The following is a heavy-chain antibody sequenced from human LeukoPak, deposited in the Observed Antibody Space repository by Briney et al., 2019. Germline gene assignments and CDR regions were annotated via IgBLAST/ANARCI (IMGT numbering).Heavy chain of an antibody. D-gene: IGHD3-3*01. CDR2: INHSGST. CDR3: ARLDYDFWSGYPDY. V-gene: IGHV4-34*01. J-gene: IGHJ4*02. Sequence: SETLSLTCAVYGGSFSGYYWSWIRQPPGKGLEWIGEINHSGSTNYNPSLKSRVTISVDTSKNQFSLKLSSVTAADTAVYYCARLDYDFWSGYPDYWGQGTLVTVTS. CDR1: GGSFSGYY.